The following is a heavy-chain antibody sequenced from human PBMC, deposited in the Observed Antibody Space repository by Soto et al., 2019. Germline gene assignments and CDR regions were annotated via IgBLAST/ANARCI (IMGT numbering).Heavy chain of an antibody. Sequence: LSLTCSVSGGSMGEYFWSWIRQSPGKGLEWIGYIYYLGSTDYNPSLKSRVTISVDTSKRQFSLRLTSVTAADTAVYYCARDGYDGSGSPYPAYWGPGTQVTVSS. J-gene: IGHJ4*02. CDR1: GGSMGEYF. CDR2: IYYLGST. D-gene: IGHD3-10*01. V-gene: IGHV4-59*01. CDR3: ARDGYDGSGSPYPAY.